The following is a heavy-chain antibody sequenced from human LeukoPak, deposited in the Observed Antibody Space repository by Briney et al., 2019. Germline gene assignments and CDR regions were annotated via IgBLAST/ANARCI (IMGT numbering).Heavy chain of an antibody. V-gene: IGHV3-64D*09. Sequence: GGSLRLSCSASGFTFSSYAMHWVRQAPGKGLEYVSAISSNGGSTYYADSVKGRFSISRDNSKNTLYLQMSSLRAEDTAVCYCVKGPCSGGSCYLDYWGQGTLVTVSS. J-gene: IGHJ4*02. D-gene: IGHD2-15*01. CDR2: ISSNGGST. CDR3: VKGPCSGGSCYLDY. CDR1: GFTFSSYA.